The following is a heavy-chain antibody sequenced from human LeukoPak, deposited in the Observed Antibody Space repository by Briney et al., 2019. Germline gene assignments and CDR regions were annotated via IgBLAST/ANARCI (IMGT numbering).Heavy chain of an antibody. J-gene: IGHJ4*02. CDR2: ISYDGSNK. Sequence: GGSLRLSCAASGFTFSSYAMHWVRQAPGKGLEWVAVISYDGSNKYYADSVKGRFTISRDNSKNTLYLQMNSLRAEDTAVYYCARDGIASALSYFDYWGQGTLSPSPQ. CDR3: ARDGIASALSYFDY. CDR1: GFTFSSYA. V-gene: IGHV3-30-3*01. D-gene: IGHD6-13*01.